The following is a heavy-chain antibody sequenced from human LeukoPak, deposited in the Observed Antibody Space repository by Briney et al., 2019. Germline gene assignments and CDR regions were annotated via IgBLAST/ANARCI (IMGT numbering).Heavy chain of an antibody. J-gene: IGHJ3*02. CDR2: ISSSSSYI. CDR1: GFTFSSYS. V-gene: IGHV3-21*01. D-gene: IGHD4-17*01. Sequence: KPGGSLRLSCAASGFTFSSYSMNWVRQAPGKGLEWVSSISSSSSYIYYADSVKGRFTISRDNAKNSLYLQMNSLRAEDTAVHYCARVDDYGDREGAFDIWGQGTMVTVSS. CDR3: ARVDDYGDREGAFDI.